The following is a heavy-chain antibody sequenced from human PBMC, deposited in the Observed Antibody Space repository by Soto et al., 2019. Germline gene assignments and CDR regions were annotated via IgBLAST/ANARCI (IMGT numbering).Heavy chain of an antibody. J-gene: IGHJ6*02. CDR1: GFSFNDYS. Sequence: EVPLVESGGGLVQPGGSLRLSCAASGFSFNDYSMNWVRQAPGKGLEWVSYISRSSGTIYYADSVKGRFTIPRDNGKNSLYLQMNSLRAEDTAVYYCARQRSMDVWGQGTTVTVSS. V-gene: IGHV3-48*01. CDR3: ARQRSMDV. CDR2: ISRSSGTI.